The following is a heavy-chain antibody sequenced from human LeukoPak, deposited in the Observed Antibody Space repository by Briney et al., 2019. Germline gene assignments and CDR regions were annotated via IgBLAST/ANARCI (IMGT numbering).Heavy chain of an antibody. CDR2: IHTTGST. V-gene: IGHV4-4*07. D-gene: IGHD3-3*01. CDR1: VGFTTYDY. CDR3: ARRSGNIHFDS. J-gene: IGHJ4*02. Sequence: SETLSLICSVSVGFTTYDYWNWIRQPAGKAPEWIGRIHTTGSTNYNPSLKSRLTMTLDKSKKQFSLKVTSMTTADTALYYCARRSGNIHFDSWGQGILVTVSS.